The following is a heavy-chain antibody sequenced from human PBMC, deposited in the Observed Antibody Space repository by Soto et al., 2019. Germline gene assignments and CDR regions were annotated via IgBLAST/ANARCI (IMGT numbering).Heavy chain of an antibody. CDR2: ISTSKGDT. J-gene: IGHJ4*02. V-gene: IGHV1-18*01. CDR3: APRSPAFDF. CDR1: GYTFTSYG. Sequence: QVQMVQSGPEVKKPGASVKVSCKTSGYTFTSYGVAWVRQAPGQGLEWMGWISTSKGDTTYAQKFQGRVTMTTDTSTSTAYMELRSLRSADTAVYYCAPRSPAFDFWGQGTLVTVSS.